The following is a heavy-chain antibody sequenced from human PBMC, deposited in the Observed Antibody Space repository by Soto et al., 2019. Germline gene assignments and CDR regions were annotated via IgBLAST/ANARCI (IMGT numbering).Heavy chain of an antibody. Sequence: ASVKVSCKTSGYTFSSYGITWVRQAPGQPLEWLGWISLYSDGTNYAQKFQGRVSMTTDTSTTTAYMELRSLRSDDTAVYYCARVVLGAEAGFGPWGQGTLVTVSS. V-gene: IGHV1-18*01. D-gene: IGHD2-2*01. J-gene: IGHJ5*02. CDR3: ARVVLGAEAGFGP. CDR1: GYTFSSYG. CDR2: ISLYSDGT.